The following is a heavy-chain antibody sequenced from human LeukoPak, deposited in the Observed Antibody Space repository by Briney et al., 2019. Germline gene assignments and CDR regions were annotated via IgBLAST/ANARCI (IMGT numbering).Heavy chain of an antibody. CDR2: IYYTGST. CDR3: ARGRYGGGWYDY. V-gene: IGHV4-59*01. D-gene: IGHD6-19*01. CDR1: GGSLDTYY. J-gene: IGHJ4*02. Sequence: SETLSLTCTVSGGSLDTYYWSWIRQPPGKGLEYIAYIYYTGSTDYNPSFKSRVRMSLDTSKNQFSLVLNSVTAADTAVYYCARGRYGGGWYDYWGQGTLVTLSS.